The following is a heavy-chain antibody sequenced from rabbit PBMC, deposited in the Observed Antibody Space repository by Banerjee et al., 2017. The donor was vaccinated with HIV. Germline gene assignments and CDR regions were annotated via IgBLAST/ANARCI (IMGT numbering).Heavy chain of an antibody. V-gene: IGHV1S43*01. J-gene: IGHJ4*01. CDR2: IYTSSGST. CDR3: ARSFAGYAGYGYATAFNL. Sequence: TLTCTASGSDISRNAMCWVRQAPGKGLDLIACIYTSSGSTWYVSWVNGRFTISRSTSLNTVDLKMTSLTAADTATYFCARSFAGYAGYGYATAFNLWGPGTLVTVS. D-gene: IGHD6-1*01. CDR1: GSDISRNA.